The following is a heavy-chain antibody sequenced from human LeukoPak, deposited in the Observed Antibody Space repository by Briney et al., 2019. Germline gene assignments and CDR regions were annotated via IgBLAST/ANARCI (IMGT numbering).Heavy chain of an antibody. J-gene: IGHJ4*02. V-gene: IGHV1-18*04. CDR3: ASGAMVRGAKRTDYFDY. Sequence: ASVTVSCKASGYTFTNYYVHWVRQAPGQGLEWMGWINAYNGNTNYAQKLQGRVTMTTDTSTSTAYMELRSLRSDDTAVYYCASGAMVRGAKRTDYFDYWGQGTLVTVSS. CDR2: INAYNGNT. CDR1: GYTFTNYY. D-gene: IGHD3-10*01.